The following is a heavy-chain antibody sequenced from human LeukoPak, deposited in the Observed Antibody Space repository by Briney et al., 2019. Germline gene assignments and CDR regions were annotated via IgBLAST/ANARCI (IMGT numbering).Heavy chain of an antibody. CDR2: TNPNTGNT. D-gene: IGHD6-13*01. CDR1: GFTFTSYD. CDR3: VRDGEGAGISVNYWFDP. Sequence: ASVKVSCKASGFTFTSYDINWVRQASGQGFEWMGWTNPNTGNTGYAQKFQGRVTMTRDTSTSTAYMELRGLRSEDTAVYYCVRDGEGAGISVNYWFDPWGQGTLVTVSS. J-gene: IGHJ5*02. V-gene: IGHV1-8*01.